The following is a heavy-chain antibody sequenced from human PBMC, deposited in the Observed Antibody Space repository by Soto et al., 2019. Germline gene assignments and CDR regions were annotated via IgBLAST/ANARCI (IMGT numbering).Heavy chain of an antibody. V-gene: IGHV4-59*12. CDR3: ARLAPGGSGGGGDY. D-gene: IGHD6-19*01. CDR2: LYYSGIT. J-gene: IGHJ4*02. Sequence: SETLSLTCTVSGGSISSYYWSWIRQPPGKGLEWIGYLYYSGITNYNPSLKSRVSTSLDPSKNQFSPKLNSVTPEDTAVYYCARLAPGGSGGGGDYWGQGTLVTVSS. CDR1: GGSISSYY.